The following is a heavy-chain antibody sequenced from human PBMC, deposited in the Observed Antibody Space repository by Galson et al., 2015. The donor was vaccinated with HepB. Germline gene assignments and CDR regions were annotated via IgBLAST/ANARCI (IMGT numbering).Heavy chain of an antibody. CDR2: ISYDGSDK. J-gene: IGHJ6*02. V-gene: IGHV3-30-3*01. Sequence: SLRLSCAASGFTLSSYAMYWVRQAPGKGLEWVAVISYDGSDKYYADSVKGRFTISRDNSKSTVYVQMNSLRGEDTAVYYCARDRVGAGSGFLETHYYYYGMDVWGQGTTVIVSS. CDR3: ARDRVGAGSGFLETHYYYYGMDV. CDR1: GFTLSSYA. D-gene: IGHD3-3*01.